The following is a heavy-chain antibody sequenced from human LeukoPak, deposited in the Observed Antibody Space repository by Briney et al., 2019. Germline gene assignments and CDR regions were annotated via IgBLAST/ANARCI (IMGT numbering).Heavy chain of an antibody. V-gene: IGHV4-31*03. CDR2: IYYSGST. D-gene: IGHD3-3*01. CDR1: GGSISSGGYY. J-gene: IGHJ3*02. Sequence: SETLSLTCTVSGGSISSGGYYWSWIRQHPGKGLEWIGYIYYSGSTYYNPSLKSRVTISVDTSKNQFSLKLSSVTAADTAVYYCARVGRITIFGVVIPDAFDIWSQGTMVTVSS. CDR3: ARVGRITIFGVVIPDAFDI.